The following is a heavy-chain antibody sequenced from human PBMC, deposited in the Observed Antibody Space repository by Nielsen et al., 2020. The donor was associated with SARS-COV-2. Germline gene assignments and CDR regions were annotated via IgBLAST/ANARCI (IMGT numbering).Heavy chain of an antibody. Sequence: SETLSLTCTVSGGSISSYYWGWIRQPPGKGLEWIGRIYTSGSTNYNPSLKSRVTMSVDTSKNQFSLKLSSVTAADTAVYYCARGQLHSYYYYYGMDVWGQGTTVTVSS. J-gene: IGHJ6*02. CDR1: GGSISSYY. CDR3: ARGQLHSYYYYYGMDV. V-gene: IGHV4-4*07. D-gene: IGHD4-23*01. CDR2: IYTSGST.